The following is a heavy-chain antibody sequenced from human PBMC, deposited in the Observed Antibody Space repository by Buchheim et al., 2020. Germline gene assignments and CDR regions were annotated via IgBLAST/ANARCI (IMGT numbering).Heavy chain of an antibody. V-gene: IGHV5-10-1*01. CDR2: IDPSDSYT. D-gene: IGHD4-23*01. Sequence: EVQLVQSGAEVKKPGESLRISCKGSGYSFTGYWISWVRQMPGKGLEWMGRIDPSDSYTNYSPSFQGHVTISADKSISTAYPQWSSLKASDTAMYYCARWKTTVVTGYYYYGMDVWGQGTT. CDR3: ARWKTTVVTGYYYYGMDV. CDR1: GYSFTGYW. J-gene: IGHJ6*02.